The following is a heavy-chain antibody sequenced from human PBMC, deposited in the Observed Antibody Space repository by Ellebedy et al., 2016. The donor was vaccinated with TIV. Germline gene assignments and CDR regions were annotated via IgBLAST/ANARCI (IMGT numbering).Heavy chain of an antibody. CDR1: GYSLTELS. D-gene: IGHD2-21*01. V-gene: IGHV1-24*01. J-gene: IGHJ3*01. Sequence: AASVKVSCKVSGYSLTELSMPWVRQAPGKGLEWMGGFYPEAGETTYAQKFQGRILLTEDTSSDTAYMELSNLRSEDTAVYFCATDSAKSRLVMVASAQAFDVWGQGTLVTVSS. CDR2: FYPEAGET. CDR3: ATDSAKSRLVMVASAQAFDV.